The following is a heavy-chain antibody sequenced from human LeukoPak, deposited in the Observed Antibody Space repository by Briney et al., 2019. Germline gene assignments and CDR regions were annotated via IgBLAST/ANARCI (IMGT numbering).Heavy chain of an antibody. CDR3: ARLLYDYVWGSYHRPNPQQYYFDY. Sequence: PGGSLRLSCAASGFTFSSYAMHWVRQAPSKGLEWVAVISYDGSNKYYADSVKGRFTISRDNSKNTLYLQMNSLRAEDTAVYYCARLLYDYVWGSYHRPNPQQYYFDYWGQGTLVTVSS. J-gene: IGHJ4*02. D-gene: IGHD3-16*02. V-gene: IGHV3-30-3*01. CDR1: GFTFSSYA. CDR2: ISYDGSNK.